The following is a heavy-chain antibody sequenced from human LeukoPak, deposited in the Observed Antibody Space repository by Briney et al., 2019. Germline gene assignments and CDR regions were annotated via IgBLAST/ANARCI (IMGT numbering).Heavy chain of an antibody. CDR1: GYRLRNHG. V-gene: IGHV1-18*01. Sequence: ASVKVSCKASGYRLRNHGISWVRQAPGQGLEWMGWIGADSGDTHGDTHYAEKLQGRVTMTTDTSTDTAYMDLRSLTSDDTAVYYCARGSSSYNWYFDLWGRGTLVTVSS. D-gene: IGHD4-11*01. CDR2: IGADSGDTHGDT. J-gene: IGHJ2*01. CDR3: ARGSSSYNWYFDL.